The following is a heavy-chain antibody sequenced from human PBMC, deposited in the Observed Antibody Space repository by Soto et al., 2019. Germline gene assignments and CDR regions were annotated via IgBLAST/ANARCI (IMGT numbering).Heavy chain of an antibody. Sequence: PGGSLRLSCAASGFTFSSNAMSWVRQAPGKGLEWVSAISGSGGTTYYADSVKGRFAASRDNSNNTLYLQMSSLRAEDTAVYYCAKQRAGFGSGSDTYYFDYWGQGTLVTVSS. CDR3: AKQRAGFGSGSDTYYFDY. CDR1: GFTFSSNA. CDR2: ISGSGGTT. D-gene: IGHD3-10*01. J-gene: IGHJ4*02. V-gene: IGHV3-23*01.